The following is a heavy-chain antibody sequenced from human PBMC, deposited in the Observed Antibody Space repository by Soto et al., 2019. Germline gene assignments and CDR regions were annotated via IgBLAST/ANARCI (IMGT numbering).Heavy chain of an antibody. CDR1: GFTFSSYW. D-gene: IGHD3-3*01. CDR2: INSDGSST. Sequence: EVQLVESGGGLVQPGGSLRLSCAASGFTFSSYWMHWVRQAPGKGLVWVSRINSDGSSTSYADSVKGRFTISRDNAKNTLYLQMNSLRAEDTAVYYCAREENFWRGYSPYGMDVWGQGTTVTFSS. CDR3: AREENFWRGYSPYGMDV. V-gene: IGHV3-74*01. J-gene: IGHJ6*02.